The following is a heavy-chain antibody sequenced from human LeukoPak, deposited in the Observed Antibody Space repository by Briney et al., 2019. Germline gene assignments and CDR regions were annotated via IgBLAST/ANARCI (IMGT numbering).Heavy chain of an antibody. Sequence: PSETLSLTCAVYGGSFSGYYWTWIRQPPGKGLEWIGEIYHSGSTNYNPSLKSRVTISVDKSKNQFSLKLSSVTAADTAVYYCARVNNRLYAFDIWGQGTVVTVSS. V-gene: IGHV4-34*01. D-gene: IGHD1/OR15-1a*01. CDR1: GGSFSGYY. J-gene: IGHJ3*02. CDR3: ARVNNRLYAFDI. CDR2: IYHSGST.